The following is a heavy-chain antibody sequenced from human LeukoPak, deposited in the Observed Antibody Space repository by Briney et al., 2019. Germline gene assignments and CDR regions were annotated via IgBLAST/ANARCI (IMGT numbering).Heavy chain of an antibody. D-gene: IGHD2-8*02. V-gene: IGHV3-48*04. J-gene: IGHJ5*02. CDR1: GFSFSSSS. CDR3: ARVLTGSWDWFDP. Sequence: GGSLRLSCVASGFSFSSSSMNWVRQTPGKGLEWVSHITGSSSTIYYADSVKGRFTISRDNAKNTLYLQMNSLRAEDTAVYYCARVLTGSWDWFDPWGQGTLVTVSS. CDR2: ITGSSSTI.